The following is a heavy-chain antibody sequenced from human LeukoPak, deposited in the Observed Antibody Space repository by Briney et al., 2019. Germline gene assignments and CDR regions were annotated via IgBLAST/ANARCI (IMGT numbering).Heavy chain of an antibody. CDR3: ARGLAKYRGYSYGY. CDR2: MNPNSGNT. J-gene: IGHJ4*02. V-gene: IGHV1-8*03. D-gene: IGHD5-18*01. CDR1: GYTFTSYD. Sequence: ASVKVSCKASGYTFTSYDINWVRQATGQGLEWMGWMNPNSGNTGYAQKFQGRVTITRNTSISTAYMELSSLRSEDTAVYYCARGLAKYRGYSYGYWGQGTLVTVSS.